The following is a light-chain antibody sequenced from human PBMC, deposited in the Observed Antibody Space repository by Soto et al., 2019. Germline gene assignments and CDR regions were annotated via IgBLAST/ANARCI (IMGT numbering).Light chain of an antibody. CDR2: DVS. Sequence: QSALTQPASVSGSPGQSITISCTGTSSDVGGYKYFSWYQYHPGKAPKLMIYDVSNRTSGVSNRFSGSKSGNTASLTISGLQAEDEADYYCSSYTSSSTLEVVFGGGTKLTVL. J-gene: IGLJ2*01. V-gene: IGLV2-14*03. CDR3: SSYTSSSTLEVV. CDR1: SSDVGGYKY.